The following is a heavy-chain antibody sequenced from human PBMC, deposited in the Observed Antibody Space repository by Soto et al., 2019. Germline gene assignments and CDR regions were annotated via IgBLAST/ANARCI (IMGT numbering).Heavy chain of an antibody. CDR3: ERAYDYVWGSYRGPFDY. CDR1: GYTFTSYA. CDR2: INAGNGNT. D-gene: IGHD3-16*02. V-gene: IGHV1-3*01. Sequence: ASVKVSCKASGYTFTSYAMHWVRQAPGQRLEWMGWINAGNGNTKYSQKFQGRVTITRDTSASTAYMELSSLRSEDTAVYYCERAYDYVWGSYRGPFDYWGQGTLVTVSS. J-gene: IGHJ4*02.